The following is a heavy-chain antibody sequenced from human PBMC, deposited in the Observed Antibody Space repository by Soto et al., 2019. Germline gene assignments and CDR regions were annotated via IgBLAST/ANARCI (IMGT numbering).Heavy chain of an antibody. CDR2: IIPILGIA. CDR3: ARNGPMVRGVIYNWFDP. V-gene: IGHV1-69*02. CDR1: GGTFSSYT. D-gene: IGHD3-10*01. J-gene: IGHJ5*02. Sequence: ASVKVSCKASGGTFSSYTISWVRQAPGQGLEWMGRIIPILGIANYAQKFQGRVTITADKSTSTAYMELSSLRSEDTAVYYCARNGPMVRGVIYNWFDPWGQGTLVTVSS.